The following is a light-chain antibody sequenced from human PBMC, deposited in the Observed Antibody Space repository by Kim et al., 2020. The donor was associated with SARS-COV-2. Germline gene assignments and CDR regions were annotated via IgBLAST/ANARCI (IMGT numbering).Light chain of an antibody. CDR1: QGIASW. CDR2: AAS. J-gene: IGKJ5*01. V-gene: IGKV1-12*01. Sequence: DVQMTQSPSSVSASVGDRVIITCRASQGIASWLAWYQQKPGKAPRLLVFAASVLQDGVPSRFSGSGFGTHFTLTINSLQPEDFATYYCQQSNNFPITFGQGTRLEIK. CDR3: QQSNNFPIT.